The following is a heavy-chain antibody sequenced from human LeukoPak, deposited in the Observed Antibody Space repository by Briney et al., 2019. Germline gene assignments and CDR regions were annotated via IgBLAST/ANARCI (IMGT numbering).Heavy chain of an antibody. V-gene: IGHV3-74*01. CDR3: ARAPSEIGGYYPEYFRH. J-gene: IGHJ1*01. CDR1: GFTFSSYW. Sequence: GGSLRLSCAASGFTFSSYWMHWVRHAPRKRLLRVSRIKSDGSTNYADSVKGRFTISRDNAKNTVSLQMNSLRAEDTGVYYCARAPSEIGGYYPEYFRHWGQGTLVTVSS. CDR2: IKSDGST. D-gene: IGHD3-22*01.